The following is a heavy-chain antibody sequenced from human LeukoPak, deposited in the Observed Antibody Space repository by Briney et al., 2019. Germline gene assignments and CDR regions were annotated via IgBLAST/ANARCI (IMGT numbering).Heavy chain of an antibody. D-gene: IGHD3-9*01. V-gene: IGHV3-9*01. CDR2: ISWNSGSI. CDR1: GFTFDDYA. CDR3: AKSSEDILTGYYKN. Sequence: PGGSLRLSCAASGFTFDDYAMHWVRQAPGKGLEWVSGISWNSGSIGYADSVKGRFTISRDNAKNSLYLQMNSLRAEDTALYYCAKSSEDILTGYYKNWGQGTLVTVSS. J-gene: IGHJ4*02.